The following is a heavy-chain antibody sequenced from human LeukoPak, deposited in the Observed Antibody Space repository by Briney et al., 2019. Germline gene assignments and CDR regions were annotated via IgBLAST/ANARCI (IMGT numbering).Heavy chain of an antibody. J-gene: IGHJ3*02. CDR3: AKSRGVRQQLVLSPI. CDR2: ISYDGSNK. CDR1: GFTFSSYG. D-gene: IGHD6-13*01. Sequence: GGSLRLSCAASGFTFSSYGMHWVRQAPGKGLEWVAVISYDGSNKYYADSVKGRFTISRDNSKNTLYLQMNSLRAEDTAVYYCAKSRGVRQQLVLSPIWGQGTMVTVSS. V-gene: IGHV3-30*18.